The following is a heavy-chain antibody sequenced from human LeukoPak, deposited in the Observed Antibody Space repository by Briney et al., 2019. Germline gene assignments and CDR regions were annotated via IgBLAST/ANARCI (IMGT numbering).Heavy chain of an antibody. D-gene: IGHD6-13*01. CDR3: ARRRLIWYGNWFDP. Sequence: ASVKVSCKASGYTFTSYDINWVRQATGQGLEWMGWMNPNGGNTGYAQKFQGRVTMTRNTSISTACMELSSLRSEDTAVYYCARRRLIWYGNWFDPWGQGTLVTVSS. J-gene: IGHJ5*02. CDR1: GYTFTSYD. V-gene: IGHV1-8*01. CDR2: MNPNGGNT.